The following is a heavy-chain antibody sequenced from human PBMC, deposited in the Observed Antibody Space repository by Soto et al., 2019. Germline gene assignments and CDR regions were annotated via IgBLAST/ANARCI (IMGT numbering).Heavy chain of an antibody. D-gene: IGHD6-19*01. Sequence: PSETLSLTCNVSGGSISGSYWSWIRQSPGKGLEWLGYVYYTVSTNYSPSLRSRVSISVDTSKNEFSLRLSSVTAADTAVYFCARSVAVPGAHIDYWGQGTQVTVSS. CDR1: GGSISGSY. CDR3: ARSVAVPGAHIDY. V-gene: IGHV4-59*01. J-gene: IGHJ4*02. CDR2: VYYTVST.